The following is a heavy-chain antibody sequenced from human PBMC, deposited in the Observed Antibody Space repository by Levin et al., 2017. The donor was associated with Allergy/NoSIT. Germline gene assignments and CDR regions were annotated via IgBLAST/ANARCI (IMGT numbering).Heavy chain of an antibody. V-gene: IGHV3-48*02. CDR3: AREGASGSYFNM. J-gene: IGHJ4*02. Sequence: PGGSLRLSCAASGFTFSSYSMNWVRQAPGKGLEWVSYISSSSGSTYYAVPVKGRFTISRDNAKNSLYLQMNSLRDEDTAVYYCAREGASGSYFNMWGQGTLVTVSS. D-gene: IGHD3-10*01. CDR1: GFTFSSYS. CDR2: ISSSSGST.